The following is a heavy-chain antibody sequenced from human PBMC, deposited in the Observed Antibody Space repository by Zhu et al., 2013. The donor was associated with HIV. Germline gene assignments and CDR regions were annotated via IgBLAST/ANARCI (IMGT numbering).Heavy chain of an antibody. CDR2: INPNNGAT. J-gene: IGHJ6*03. D-gene: IGHD6-13*01. Sequence: QVXLVQSGADVRKPGASLKVSVRLLDTPSRLLFTLVRQAPGQGLEWMGWINPNNGATKYAPNFQGRVTMTRDTSISTAYMDLIRLTSDDTAVYYCASSIAAGGVGWDYHYMDVWGKGATVTVSS. V-gene: IGHV1-2*02. CDR3: ASSIAAGGVGWDYHYMDV. CDR1: DTPSRLL.